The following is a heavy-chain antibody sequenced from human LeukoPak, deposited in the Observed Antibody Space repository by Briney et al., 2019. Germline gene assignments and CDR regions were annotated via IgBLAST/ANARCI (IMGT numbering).Heavy chain of an antibody. D-gene: IGHD6-13*01. J-gene: IGHJ6*03. CDR3: ATDPVSEQRPDYYYYFLDV. CDR1: GGSISSYY. CDR2: VFYRGTT. Sequence: SETLSLTCTVSGGSISSYYWSWIRQPPGKGLEWIGSVFYRGTTYYSPSLRSRVTISVDTSKNQFSLKVNSVTAADTAVYYCATDPVSEQRPDYYYYFLDVWGKGTTVTVSS. V-gene: IGHV4-59*12.